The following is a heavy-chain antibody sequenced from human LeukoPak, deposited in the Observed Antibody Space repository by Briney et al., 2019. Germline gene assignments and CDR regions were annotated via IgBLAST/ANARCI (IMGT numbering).Heavy chain of an antibody. CDR2: ISSSSSYI. V-gene: IGHV3-21*01. CDR1: GFTFSSYS. CDR3: ARALATISMVRGADH. Sequence: GGSLRLSCAASGFTFSSYSMNWVRQAPGKGLEWVSSISSSSSYIHYADSVKGRFTISRDNAKNSLYLQMNSLRPEDTAVYYCARALATISMVRGADHWGQGTLVTVSS. D-gene: IGHD3-10*01. J-gene: IGHJ4*02.